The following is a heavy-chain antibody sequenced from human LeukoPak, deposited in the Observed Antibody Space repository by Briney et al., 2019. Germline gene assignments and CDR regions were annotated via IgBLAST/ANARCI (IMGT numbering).Heavy chain of an antibody. CDR1: GGSISSYY. CDR3: ARDETNDSSGYLYY. D-gene: IGHD3-22*01. V-gene: IGHV4-59*01. Sequence: SETLSLTCTVSGGSISSYYWSWIRQPPGKGLEWIGYIYYSGSTNYNPSLKSRVTISVDTSKNQFSLKLSSVTAADTAVYYCARDETNDSSGYLYYWGQGTLVTVSS. CDR2: IYYSGST. J-gene: IGHJ4*02.